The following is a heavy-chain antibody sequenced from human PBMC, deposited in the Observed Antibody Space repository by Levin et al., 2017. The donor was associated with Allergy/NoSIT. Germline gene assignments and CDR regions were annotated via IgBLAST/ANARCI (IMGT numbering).Heavy chain of an antibody. Sequence: ASVKVSCQASGFTFTSYGFSWVRQAPGQGLEWMGWISAHNGNTNYAQNLQGRVTMTTDTSTSTASMELRSLRSEDTAVEYCERGYSSGWYGEYFQHGGQGTLVTVSS. CDR3: ERGYSSGWYGEYFQH. D-gene: IGHD6-19*01. CDR2: ISAHNGNT. CDR1: GFTFTSYG. J-gene: IGHJ1*01. V-gene: IGHV1-18*01.